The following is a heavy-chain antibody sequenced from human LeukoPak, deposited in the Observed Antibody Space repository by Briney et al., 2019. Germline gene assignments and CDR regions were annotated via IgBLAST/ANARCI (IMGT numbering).Heavy chain of an antibody. D-gene: IGHD3-16*01. J-gene: IGHJ4*02. CDR1: GFPFSSYA. CDR3: ARDSDAFDI. Sequence: KAGGSLRLSCAASGFPFSSYAMNWVRQAPGKGLEWVSSISSTGSNIYYADSVKGRFTISRDNAKNSLSLQMNSLRAEDTAVYYCARDSDAFDIWGQGTLVTVSS. V-gene: IGHV3-21*01. CDR2: ISSTGSNI.